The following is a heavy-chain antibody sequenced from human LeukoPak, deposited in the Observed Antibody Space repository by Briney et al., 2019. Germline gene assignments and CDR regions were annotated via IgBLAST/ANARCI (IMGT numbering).Heavy chain of an antibody. D-gene: IGHD3-22*01. CDR1: GYTFTSYG. J-gene: IGHJ4*02. Sequence: ASVRVSCKASGYTFTSYGISWVRQAPGQGLEWMGWISAYNGNTNYPQKLQGRVTMTTDTSTSTAYMELRSLRSDDTAVYYCARDPSRYYYDSSGYYTDYWGQGTLVTVSS. CDR3: ARDPSRYYYDSSGYYTDY. CDR2: ISAYNGNT. V-gene: IGHV1-18*01.